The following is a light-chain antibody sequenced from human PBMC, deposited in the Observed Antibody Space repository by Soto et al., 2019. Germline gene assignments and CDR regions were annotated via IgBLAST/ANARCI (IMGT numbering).Light chain of an antibody. CDR3: QWYGT. CDR1: HSVSRSH. J-gene: IGKJ1*01. V-gene: IGKV3-20*01. Sequence: EIALTQSPGTLSLSPGERATLSCRASHSVSRSHLAWYQQKPGQAPRLLIYDASSRATGIPDRFSGSGSGTDITRTISRLEPDDFAVYHCQWYGTFGQGAKVDI. CDR2: DAS.